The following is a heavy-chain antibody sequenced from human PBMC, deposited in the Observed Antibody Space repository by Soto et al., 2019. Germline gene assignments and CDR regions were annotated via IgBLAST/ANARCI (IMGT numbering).Heavy chain of an antibody. J-gene: IGHJ6*02. D-gene: IGHD1-20*01. CDR3: ATGLIGNSGDYYYGMDV. CDR1: GFTFSDHY. Sequence: XGSLRLTCAASGFTFSDHYMYWVRQAPGKGLEWVGLSRNRGNSYTTEYAASVKGRFTISRDNSKKSLYLQMSSLKTEDTAVYYCATGLIGNSGDYYYGMDVWGQGTTVTVSS. V-gene: IGHV3-72*01. CDR2: SRNRGNSYTT.